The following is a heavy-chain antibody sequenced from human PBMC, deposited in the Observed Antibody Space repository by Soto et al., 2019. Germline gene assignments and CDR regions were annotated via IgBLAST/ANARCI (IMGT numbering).Heavy chain of an antibody. CDR3: AKVAAAGRNYFDY. CDR2: IYHSGST. Sequence: LSLTCAVSGYSISSGYYWGWIRQPPGKGLEWIGSIYHSGSTYYNPSLKSRVTISVDTSKNQFSLKLSSVTAADTAVYYCAKVAAAGRNYFDYWGQGTLVTVSS. D-gene: IGHD6-13*01. J-gene: IGHJ4*02. CDR1: GYSISSGYY. V-gene: IGHV4-38-2*01.